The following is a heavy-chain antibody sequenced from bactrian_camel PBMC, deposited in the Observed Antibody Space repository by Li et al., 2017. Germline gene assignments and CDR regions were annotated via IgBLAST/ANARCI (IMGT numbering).Heavy chain of an antibody. D-gene: IGHD1*01. CDR2: LYTQSGNT. J-gene: IGHJ4*01. CDR1: GFTFSGGC. V-gene: IGHV3S40*01. Sequence: DVQLVESGGGLVQPGGSLRLSCTASGFTFSGGCMAWFRQSPGKEREGVAALYTQSGNTYYADSVKGRFALSQPNTKNAVTLQMNNLNPEDTAMYYCAAERTRSCWNWETRDFPNWGQGTQVTVS. CDR3: AAERTRSCWNWETRDFPN.